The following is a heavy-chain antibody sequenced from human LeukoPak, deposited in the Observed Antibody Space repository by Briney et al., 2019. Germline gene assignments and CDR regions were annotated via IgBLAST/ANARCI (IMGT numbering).Heavy chain of an antibody. Sequence: GGSLRLSCAASGFTVSNNYMTWVRQAPGKGLEWVSLISTGGSTYYTDSVKGRFTISRDNSKNTLFLQMNSLRAEDTAVYYCVRGFRGYSFEYWGQGTLVTVSS. CDR2: ISTGGST. J-gene: IGHJ4*02. CDR3: VRGFRGYSFEY. CDR1: GFTVSNNY. V-gene: IGHV3-53*01.